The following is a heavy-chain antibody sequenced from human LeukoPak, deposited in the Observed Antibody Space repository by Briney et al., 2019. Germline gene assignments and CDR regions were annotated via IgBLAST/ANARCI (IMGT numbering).Heavy chain of an antibody. CDR1: GYTFTSYG. CDR3: ARERVARGGMDV. V-gene: IGHV1-18*04. D-gene: IGHD5-12*01. Sequence: AAVKVSCKASGYTFTSYGISWVRPAPGQGLEWMGWISAYNGNTNYAQNLQGRVTMTTDTSTSTAYMELRSLRSDDTAVYYCARERVARGGMDVWGKGTTVTVSS. J-gene: IGHJ6*04. CDR2: ISAYNGNT.